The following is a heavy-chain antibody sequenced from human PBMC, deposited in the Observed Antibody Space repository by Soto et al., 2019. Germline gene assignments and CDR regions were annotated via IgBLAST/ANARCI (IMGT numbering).Heavy chain of an antibody. CDR3: ARVGYSYGYGGGMDV. CDR1: GGSISSGYYY. D-gene: IGHD5-18*01. Sequence: SETLSLTCTVSGGSISSGYYYWSWIRQPPGKGLEWIGYIYYSGSTYYNPSLKSRVTISVDTSKNQFSLKLSSVTAADTAVYYCARVGYSYGYGGGMDVWGQGTTVTVSS. J-gene: IGHJ6*02. V-gene: IGHV4-30-4*01. CDR2: IYYSGST.